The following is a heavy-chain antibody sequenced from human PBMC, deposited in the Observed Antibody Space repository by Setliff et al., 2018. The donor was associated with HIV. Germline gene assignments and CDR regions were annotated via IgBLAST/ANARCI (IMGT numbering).Heavy chain of an antibody. CDR1: GFTFSSYE. CDR2: ISSSDSTI. V-gene: IGHV3-48*03. Sequence: PGGSLRLSCAASGFTFSSYEMNWVRQAPGKGLEWVSYISSSDSTIYYAESVKGRFTISRDDAKNSLYLQMNSLRAEDTAVYYCARTEYYYDSSGYTWYFDLWGRGTLVTVSS. J-gene: IGHJ2*01. D-gene: IGHD3-22*01. CDR3: ARTEYYYDSSGYTWYFDL.